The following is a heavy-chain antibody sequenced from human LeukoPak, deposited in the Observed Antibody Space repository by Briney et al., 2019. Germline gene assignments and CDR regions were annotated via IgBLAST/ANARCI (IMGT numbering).Heavy chain of an antibody. CDR2: IYYSGST. CDR1: VGSISSSSYY. V-gene: IGHV4-39*01. J-gene: IGHJ3*02. CDR3: ARTPPDAFDI. Sequence: SETLSLTCTVSVGSISSSSYYWGWIRQPPGKGLEWIGSIYYSGSTYYNPSLKSRVTISVDTSKNQFSLKLSSVTAADTAVYYCARTPPDAFDIWGQGTMVTVSS.